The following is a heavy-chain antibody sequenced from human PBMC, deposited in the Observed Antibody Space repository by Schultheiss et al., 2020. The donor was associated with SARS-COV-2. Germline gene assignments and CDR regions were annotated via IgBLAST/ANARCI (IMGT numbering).Heavy chain of an antibody. D-gene: IGHD3-22*01. Sequence: SGPTLVKPTQTLTLTCTFSGFSLSTSGMCVSWIRQPPGKALEWLARIDWDDDKYYSTSLKTRLTISKDTSKNQVVLTMTNMDPVDTATYYCARIMYYYDSSGLGSPDYWGTGTLVTVSS. CDR3: ARIMYYYDSSGLGSPDY. CDR2: IDWDDDK. J-gene: IGHJ4*02. V-gene: IGHV2-70*11. CDR1: GFSLSTSGMC.